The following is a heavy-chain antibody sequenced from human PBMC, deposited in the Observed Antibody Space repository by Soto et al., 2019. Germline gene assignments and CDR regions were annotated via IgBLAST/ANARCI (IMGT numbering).Heavy chain of an antibody. Sequence: EEQLVESGGGSVQPGGSLRLSCAASGFSLGDYWIHWVRQAPGKGLVWVAHVDGYGNTKYADSVKGRLTVSRDNAKNTLYLQMNSLRAEDTAVYHCARVRGGSGAKGDPLDLWGQGILVTVS. CDR1: GFSLGDYW. D-gene: IGHD2-15*01. CDR2: VDGYGNT. CDR3: ARVRGGSGAKGDPLDL. V-gene: IGHV3-74*03. J-gene: IGHJ5*02.